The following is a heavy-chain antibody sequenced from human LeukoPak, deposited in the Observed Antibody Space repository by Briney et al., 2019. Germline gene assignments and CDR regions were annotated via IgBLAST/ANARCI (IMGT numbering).Heavy chain of an antibody. J-gene: IGHJ3*02. CDR1: GYTFTNYS. CDR3: ARDNLQQWLSDGFDI. Sequence: ASVKVSCKASGYTFTNYSMHWVRQAPGQRLEWMGWINGASGDTKYSQKFQGRVTITRDTSASTAYMEMSSLRSEDTGLYYCARDNLQQWLSDGFDIWGQGTMVTVSS. V-gene: IGHV1-3*01. CDR2: INGASGDT. D-gene: IGHD6-19*01.